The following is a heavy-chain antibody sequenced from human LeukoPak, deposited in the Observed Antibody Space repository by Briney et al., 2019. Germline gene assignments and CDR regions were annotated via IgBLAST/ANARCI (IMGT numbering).Heavy chain of an antibody. V-gene: IGHV3-66*01. CDR3: ASNYGDNGHEYFHH. J-gene: IGHJ1*01. Sequence: PGGSLRLSCAASGFTVSSNYMSWVRQAPGKGLEWVSGIYSGGRTDYADSVKGRFTISRDNSKNTLYLQMNSLRAEDTAVYYCASNYGDNGHEYFHHWGQGNLVTVSA. CDR1: GFTVSSNY. D-gene: IGHD4-17*01. CDR2: IYSGGRT.